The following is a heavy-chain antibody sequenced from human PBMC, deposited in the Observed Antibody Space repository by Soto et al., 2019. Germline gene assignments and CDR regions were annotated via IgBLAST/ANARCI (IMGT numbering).Heavy chain of an antibody. J-gene: IGHJ4*01. CDR2: VKTKADGGTT. D-gene: IGHD6-13*01. CDR3: TARAAATGFFDY. Sequence: EVQLVESGGDLVIPGGSLRLSCAASGFSFSNAWMSWVRQAPGKGLEWVGRVKTKADGGTTDYAAPVKGRFTISRDDSRTPLFLQMNSLNTEDPAVYFCTARAAATGFFDYWGHGTLVTVSS. CDR1: GFSFSNAW. V-gene: IGHV3-15*01.